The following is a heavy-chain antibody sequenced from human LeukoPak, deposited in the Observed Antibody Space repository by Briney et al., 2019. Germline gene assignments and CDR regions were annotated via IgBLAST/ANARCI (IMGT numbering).Heavy chain of an antibody. CDR2: IRSKTYGGTT. CDR3: HGGPNRAPDDY. Sequence: PAGGSLRLSCTASGYTFGDYAMSWVRQAPGKGLEWVGFIRSKTYGGTTEYAASVKGRFTISRDDSKSIAYLQMNSLKSEDTAVYYCHGGPNRAPDDYWGQGTLVTVSS. D-gene: IGHD3-16*01. CDR1: GYTFGDYA. V-gene: IGHV3-49*04. J-gene: IGHJ4*02.